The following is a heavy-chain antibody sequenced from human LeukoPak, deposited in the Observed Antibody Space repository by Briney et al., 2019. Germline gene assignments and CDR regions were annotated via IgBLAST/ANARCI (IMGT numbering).Heavy chain of an antibody. J-gene: IGHJ5*02. CDR1: GGSISSSSYY. CDR2: IYYSGST. D-gene: IGHD2-2*01. V-gene: IGHV4-39*01. CDR3: ARIPIVVVPAAANWFDP. Sequence: SETLSLTCTVSGGSISSSSYYWGWLRPPPGKGLEWVGSIYYSGSTYYNPSLKSRVTISVDTSKNHFSLKLSSVTAADTAVYYCARIPIVVVPAAANWFDPWGQGTLVTVSS.